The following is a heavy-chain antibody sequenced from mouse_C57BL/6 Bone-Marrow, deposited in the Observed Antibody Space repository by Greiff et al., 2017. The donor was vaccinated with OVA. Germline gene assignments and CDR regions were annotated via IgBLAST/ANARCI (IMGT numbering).Heavy chain of an antibody. J-gene: IGHJ1*03. Sequence: VQLQESGAELARPGASVKLSCKASGYTFTSYGISWVKQSTGQGLEWIGEIYPRSGNTYYNEKFQGKANLTADKSSSTAYMALRSLTSEDSAFYFCARCAIYYDYAPWYFDVWCTGTTVTVSS. CDR2: IYPRSGNT. CDR3: ARCAIYYDYAPWYFDV. D-gene: IGHD1-2*01. CDR1: GYTFTSYG. V-gene: IGHV1-81*01.